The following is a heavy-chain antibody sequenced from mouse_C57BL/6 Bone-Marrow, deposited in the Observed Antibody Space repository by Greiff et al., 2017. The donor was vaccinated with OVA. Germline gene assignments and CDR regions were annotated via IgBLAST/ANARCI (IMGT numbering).Heavy chain of an antibody. CDR2: IDPEDGET. Sequence: EVKLVESGAELVKPGASVKLSCTASGFNIKDYYMHWVKQRTEQGLEWIGRIDPEDGETKYAPKFQGKATITADTSSNTAYLQLSSLTSEDTAVYYCAPYHRGFAYWGQGTLVTVSA. CDR1: GFNIKDYY. CDR3: APYHRGFAY. V-gene: IGHV14-2*01. D-gene: IGHD2-14*01. J-gene: IGHJ3*01.